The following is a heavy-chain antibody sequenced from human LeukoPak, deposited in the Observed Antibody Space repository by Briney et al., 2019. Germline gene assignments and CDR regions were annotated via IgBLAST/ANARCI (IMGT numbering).Heavy chain of an antibody. CDR2: INFSGIT. CDR3: ARRNRVVTSAAGRLYYHYYMDV. Sequence: SSETLSLTCAVNGGFFSGYYWSWVRQSPGKGVEWIGEINFSGITKYNPSLKSRLTISADTSKEHFSLTLISVTAADTAVYYCARRNRVVTSAAGRLYYHYYMDVWGNGATVTVSS. D-gene: IGHD2-2*01. CDR1: GGFFSGYY. V-gene: IGHV4-34*01. J-gene: IGHJ6*03.